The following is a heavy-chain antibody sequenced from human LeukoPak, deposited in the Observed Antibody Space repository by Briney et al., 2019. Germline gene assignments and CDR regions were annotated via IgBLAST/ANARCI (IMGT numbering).Heavy chain of an antibody. J-gene: IGHJ4*02. CDR1: GGSISSYY. D-gene: IGHD6-19*01. Sequence: SETLSLTCTVSGGSISSYYWSWIRRPAGKGLEWIGRIYTSGSTNYNPSLKSRVTMSVDTSKNQFSLKLSSVTAADTAVYYCARGGYSSGWGDYWGQGTLVTVSS. CDR2: IYTSGST. CDR3: ARGGYSSGWGDY. V-gene: IGHV4-4*07.